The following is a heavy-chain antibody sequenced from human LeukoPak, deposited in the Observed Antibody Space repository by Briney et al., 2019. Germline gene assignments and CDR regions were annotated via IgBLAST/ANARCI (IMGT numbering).Heavy chain of an antibody. CDR3: AREGNGGFDY. Sequence: ASVKVSCKASGYTFTDYDINWMRQASGQGLEWLGWMNPASGGTGYAQKFQGRITMSRDISMSTVYMELSSLRSEDTAVYYCAREGNGGFDYWGQGTLVTVSS. CDR1: GYTFTDYD. CDR2: MNPASGGT. J-gene: IGHJ4*02. V-gene: IGHV1-8*01. D-gene: IGHD3-10*01.